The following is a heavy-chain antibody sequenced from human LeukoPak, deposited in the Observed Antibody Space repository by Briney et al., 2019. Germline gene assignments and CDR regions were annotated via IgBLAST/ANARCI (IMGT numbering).Heavy chain of an antibody. V-gene: IGHV1-18*04. J-gene: IGHJ4*02. Sequence: ASVKVSCKASGYTFTDYYMHWVRQAPGQGLEWMGWISAYNGNTNYAQKRQGRVTMTTDTSTSTAYMELRSLRSDDTAVYYCARTPEWELHTDYWGQGTLVTVSS. CDR3: ARTPEWELHTDY. CDR1: GYTFTDYY. D-gene: IGHD1-26*01. CDR2: ISAYNGNT.